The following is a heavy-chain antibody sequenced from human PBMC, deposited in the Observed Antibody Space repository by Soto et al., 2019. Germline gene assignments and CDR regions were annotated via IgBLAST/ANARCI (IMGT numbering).Heavy chain of an antibody. Sequence: SETLSLTCSVSGTSIIAYYCTWIRQPPGKALEWIGYISYRGSTKYNPSLKSRVAISLDTSRNQFSLKLTPVTASDTAIYFCARDPELHGLDYWGQGTLVTVSS. CDR2: ISYRGST. CDR1: GTSIIAYY. D-gene: IGHD2-21*01. CDR3: ARDPELHGLDY. J-gene: IGHJ4*02. V-gene: IGHV4-59*01.